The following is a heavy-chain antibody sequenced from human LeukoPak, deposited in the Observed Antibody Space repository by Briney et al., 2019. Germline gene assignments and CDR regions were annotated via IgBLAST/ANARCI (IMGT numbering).Heavy chain of an antibody. D-gene: IGHD2-2*01. CDR2: IYSGGST. Sequence: PGGSLRLSCAASGFTVSSNYMSWVRQAPGKGLEWVSVIYSGGSTYYADSVKGRFTISIDNSKNTLYLQMNSLRAEDTAVYYCARESTSWYFDLWGRGTLVTVSS. V-gene: IGHV3-53*01. CDR1: GFTVSSNY. CDR3: ARESTSWYFDL. J-gene: IGHJ2*01.